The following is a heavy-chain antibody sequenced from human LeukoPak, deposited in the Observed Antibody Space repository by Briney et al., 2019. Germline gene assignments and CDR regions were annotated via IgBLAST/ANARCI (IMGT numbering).Heavy chain of an antibody. J-gene: IGHJ4*02. Sequence: PGGSLRLSCAASGFTFSSYWMHWVRQAPGEGLVWVSRINSEARSTIYADSVKGRFTISRDNAKNTLYLQMNSLRAEDTAVYYCARGTQYSGDDYNYFDFWCQGTLLTVSS. D-gene: IGHD5-12*01. CDR3: ARGTQYSGDDYNYFDF. CDR2: INSEARST. V-gene: IGHV3-74*01. CDR1: GFTFSSYW.